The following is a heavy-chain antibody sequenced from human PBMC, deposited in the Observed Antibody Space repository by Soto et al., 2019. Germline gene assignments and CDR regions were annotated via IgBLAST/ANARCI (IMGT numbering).Heavy chain of an antibody. Sequence: SETLSLTCTVSGGSISSYYWSWIRQPPGKGLEWIGYIYYSGSTNYNPSLKSRVTISVDTSKNQFSLKLSSVTAADTAVYYCARGPQSRSGWLYWGQGTLDTVSS. V-gene: IGHV4-59*01. CDR1: GGSISSYY. CDR2: IYYSGST. CDR3: ARGPQSRSGWLY. D-gene: IGHD6-19*01. J-gene: IGHJ4*02.